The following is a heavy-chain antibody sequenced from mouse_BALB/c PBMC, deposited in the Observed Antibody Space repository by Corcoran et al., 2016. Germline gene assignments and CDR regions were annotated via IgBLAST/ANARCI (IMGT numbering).Heavy chain of an antibody. Sequence: EVQLQESGPGLVKPSQSLSLTCSVTGYSITSGYYWNWIRQFPGNKLEWMGYISYDGSNNYNPSLKNRISITRDTSKNQSFLKLNSVTTEDTATYYCARGYGYGWFAYLGQGTLVTVSA. D-gene: IGHD2-2*01. CDR2: ISYDGSN. CDR3: ARGYGYGWFAY. J-gene: IGHJ3*01. CDR1: GYSITSGYY. V-gene: IGHV3-6*02.